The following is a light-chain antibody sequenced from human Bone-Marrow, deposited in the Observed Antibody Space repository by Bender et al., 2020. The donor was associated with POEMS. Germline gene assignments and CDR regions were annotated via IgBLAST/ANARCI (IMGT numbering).Light chain of an antibody. CDR3: SSYAGSTVV. CDR2: EVS. V-gene: IGLV2-8*01. Sequence: QSALTQPPSASGSPGQSVTISCTGTSSDVGGYDYVSWYQQHPGKAPKLMIHEVSKRPSGVPDRFSASKSGNTASLTISELQPEDEANYYCSSYAGSTVVFGGGTKLTVL. J-gene: IGLJ2*01. CDR1: SSDVGGYDY.